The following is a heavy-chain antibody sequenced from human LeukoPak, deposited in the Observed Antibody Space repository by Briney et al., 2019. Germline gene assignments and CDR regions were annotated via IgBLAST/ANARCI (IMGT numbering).Heavy chain of an antibody. J-gene: IGHJ4*01. CDR2: IYTRGST. CDR1: GGSISSYY. Sequence: SETLSLTCTVSGGSISSYYWSWIRQPPGKGLEYIGYIYTRGSTNYSPPLKSRVAISADTSKNQFSLKVTSVTAADTAMYYCARQKVGTSGNYFDSWGRGTLVSVSS. V-gene: IGHV4-4*09. D-gene: IGHD1-26*01. CDR3: ARQKVGTSGNYFDS.